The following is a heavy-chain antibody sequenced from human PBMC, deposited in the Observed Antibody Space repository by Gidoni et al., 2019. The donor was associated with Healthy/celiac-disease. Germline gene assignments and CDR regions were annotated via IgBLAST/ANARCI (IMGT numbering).Heavy chain of an antibody. D-gene: IGHD3-10*01. CDR3: AKGARGYYYYGRDV. J-gene: IGHJ6*02. V-gene: IGHV3-23*01. Sequence: EVQLLASGGGLVQHGGSLSLSCAASGFTFSSSAMSWVRQAPGKGREGGSAIRGSGGRTYYADAVKGRFTIARDDSKNTLWLQMSSRRAEDTDVYYCAKGARGYYYYGRDVWGQGTTVTVSS. CDR2: IRGSGGRT. CDR1: GFTFSSSA.